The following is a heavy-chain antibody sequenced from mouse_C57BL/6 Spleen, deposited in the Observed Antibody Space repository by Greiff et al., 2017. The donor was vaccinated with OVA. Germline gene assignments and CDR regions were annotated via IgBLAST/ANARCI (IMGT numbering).Heavy chain of an antibody. CDR3: ASLPRGVFDY. CDR2: IHPNSGST. V-gene: IGHV1-64*01. J-gene: IGHJ2*01. CDR1: GYTFTSYW. Sequence: QVQLQQSGAELVKPGASVKLSCKASGYTFTSYWMHWVKQRPGQGLEWIGMIHPNSGSTNYNEKFKSKATLTVDKSSSTAYMQLSSLTSEDSAVYYCASLPRGVFDYWGQGTTLTVSS. D-gene: IGHD2-10*01.